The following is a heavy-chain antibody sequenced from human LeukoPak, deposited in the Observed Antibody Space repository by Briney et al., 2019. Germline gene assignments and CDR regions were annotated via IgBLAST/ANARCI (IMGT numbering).Heavy chain of an antibody. V-gene: IGHV1-8*01. D-gene: IGHD3-22*01. CDR1: GYTFTNYD. Sequence: ASVKVSCKASGYTFTNYDINWVRQATGQGLEWMGWMNPNSGNTGCTQKFQGRVTMTRNTSISTAYMELSSLRSEDTAVYYCARGRYESSGYYCDYWCQGTQVTVSS. J-gene: IGHJ4*02. CDR2: MNPNSGNT. CDR3: ARGRYESSGYYCDY.